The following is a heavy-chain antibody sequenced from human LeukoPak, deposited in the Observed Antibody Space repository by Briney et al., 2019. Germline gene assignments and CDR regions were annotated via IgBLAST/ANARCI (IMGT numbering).Heavy chain of an antibody. Sequence: SETLSLTCTVSGGSISSGDYYWSWIRQPPGKGLEWIGYIYYSGSTYYNPSLKSRVTISVDTSKNQFSLKLSSVTAADTAVYYCARDGSPYCGGDCYYFDYWGQGTLVTVSS. CDR2: IYYSGST. V-gene: IGHV4-30-4*08. D-gene: IGHD2-21*01. CDR1: GGSISSGDYY. CDR3: ARDGSPYCGGDCYYFDY. J-gene: IGHJ4*02.